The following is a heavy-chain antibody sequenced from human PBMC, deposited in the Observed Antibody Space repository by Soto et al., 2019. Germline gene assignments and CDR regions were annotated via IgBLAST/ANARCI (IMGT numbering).Heavy chain of an antibody. CDR1: RFTFRTYG. J-gene: IGHJ3*02. Sequence: QVQLVESGGGVVQPERSLRLSCAASRFTFRTYGMHWVRQTPGKGLEWVAVIWYDGSNKDYADSVKGRFTIFRDNSKNTLYLQMNSLRAEDTAVYYCARGPPYGSGRPYAFDIWGQGTMVTVSS. V-gene: IGHV3-33*01. D-gene: IGHD3-10*01. CDR3: ARGPPYGSGRPYAFDI. CDR2: IWYDGSNK.